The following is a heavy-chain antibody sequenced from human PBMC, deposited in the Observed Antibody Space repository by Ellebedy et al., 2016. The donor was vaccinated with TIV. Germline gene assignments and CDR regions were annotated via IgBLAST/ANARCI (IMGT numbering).Heavy chain of an antibody. CDR3: ARGRGGTWLQSDY. J-gene: IGHJ4*02. V-gene: IGHV7-4-1*02. CDR1: RYTFTRYS. D-gene: IGHD5-24*01. Sequence: ASVKVSCKASRYTFTRYSMNWVRQAPGQGLEWMGWINTNTGNPTYAQGFTGRFVFSLDTSVSTAFLQISSLEAADTAVYYWARGRGGTWLQSDYWGQGTLVTVSS. CDR2: INTNTGNP.